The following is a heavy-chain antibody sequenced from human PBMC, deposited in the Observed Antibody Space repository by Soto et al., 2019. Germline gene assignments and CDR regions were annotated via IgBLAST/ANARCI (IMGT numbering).Heavy chain of an antibody. Sequence: PSETLSLTCTVSCGSISGYHWSWIRQPPGKGLEWIGYIYSSGSTNYNPSLKSRVTISVDTSKNQFSLKLSSMTTADTAVYYCARVRLVATIPGSSLAPNWFDPWGQGILVTVSS. D-gene: IGHD5-12*01. CDR1: CGSISGYH. J-gene: IGHJ5*02. CDR2: IYSSGST. V-gene: IGHV4-59*01. CDR3: ARVRLVATIPGSSLAPNWFDP.